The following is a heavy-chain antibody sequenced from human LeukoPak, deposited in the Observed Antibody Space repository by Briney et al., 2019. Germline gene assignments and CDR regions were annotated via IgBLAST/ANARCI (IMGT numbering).Heavy chain of an antibody. Sequence: PSETLSLTCTVSGGSISSYYWSWIRQPPGKGLEWIGYIYYSGTTNYNPSLKSRVTISVDTSKNQFSLKVRSVTAADTATYYCARKVGATPRTGDYYFDYWDQGTQVTVSS. D-gene: IGHD1-26*01. CDR3: ARKVGATPRTGDYYFDY. CDR2: IYYSGTT. CDR1: GGSISSYY. V-gene: IGHV4-59*12. J-gene: IGHJ4*02.